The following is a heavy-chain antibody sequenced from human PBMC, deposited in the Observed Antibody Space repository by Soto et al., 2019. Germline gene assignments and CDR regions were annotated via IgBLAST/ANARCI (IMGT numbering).Heavy chain of an antibody. D-gene: IGHD6-19*01. V-gene: IGHV1-46*01. CDR2: INPSGGDT. CDR1: GYTFTGYY. CDR3: ARDPGIAVAGSDPYYYGMDL. Sequence: ASVKVSCKASGYTFTGYYMHWVRQAPGQGLEWMGLINPSGGDTSYAQKFQGRVTMTGDTSTSTFYMELRSLRSEDTAVYYCARDPGIAVAGSDPYYYGMDLWGQGTTVTVSS. J-gene: IGHJ6*02.